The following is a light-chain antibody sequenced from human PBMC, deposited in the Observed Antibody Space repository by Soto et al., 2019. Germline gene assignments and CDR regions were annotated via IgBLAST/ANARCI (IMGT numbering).Light chain of an antibody. Sequence: DFQMTKSPSTLSASVGDRVTITCRASQNIRRRLAWFQQKPGKAPKLLIYDASSLESGVPQRFSGSGSGTDFTLTISRLHTDDFSTYYCQQYHSYWTFGQGTKVE. CDR2: DAS. V-gene: IGKV1-5*01. CDR3: QQYHSYWT. CDR1: QNIRRR. J-gene: IGKJ1*01.